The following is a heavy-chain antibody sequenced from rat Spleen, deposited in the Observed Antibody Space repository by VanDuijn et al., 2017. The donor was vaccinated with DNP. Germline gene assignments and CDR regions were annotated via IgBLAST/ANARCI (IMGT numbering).Heavy chain of an antibody. CDR1: GFTFSNYY. CDR2: ISTGRGKT. V-gene: IGHV5-25*01. CDR3: ATETNYYSGDVGYFDY. D-gene: IGHD1-1*01. J-gene: IGHJ2*01. Sequence: EVQLVESGGGLVQPGRSMKLSCEASGFTFSNYYMAWVRQAPTKGLEWVASISTGRGKTYYRDSVKGRFTVSRDDAKSTLYLQMDSLRSEDTATYYCATETNYYSGDVGYFDYWGQGLIVTVSS.